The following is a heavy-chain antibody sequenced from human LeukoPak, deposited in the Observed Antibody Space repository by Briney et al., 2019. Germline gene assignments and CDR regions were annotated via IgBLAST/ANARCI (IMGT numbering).Heavy chain of an antibody. J-gene: IGHJ4*02. D-gene: IGHD3-3*01. CDR3: ARVVFGSGSSGSFDS. CDR2: ISGSGGST. V-gene: IGHV3-23*01. Sequence: GGSLRLSCAASGFTFSSYAMSWVRQAPGKGLEWVSAISGSGGSTYYADSARGRFTISRDNSKNTVYLQMNSLRAEDTAVYYCARVVFGSGSSGSFDSWGQGTLVTVSS. CDR1: GFTFSSYA.